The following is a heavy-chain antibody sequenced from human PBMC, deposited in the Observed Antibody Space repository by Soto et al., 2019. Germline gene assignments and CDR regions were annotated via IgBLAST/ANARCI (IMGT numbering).Heavy chain of an antibody. V-gene: IGHV4-31*03. CDR3: ARADCSSTSCYGGGNSFDY. CDR1: GGSIGSGGYY. CDR2: IYYSGST. D-gene: IGHD2-2*01. Sequence: QVQLQESGPGLVKPSQTLSLTCTVSGGSIGSGGYYWSWIRQHPGKGLEGIGYIYYSGSTYYNPSLKRRVTIAVDKSKNQFSLKLSSVTAADTAVYYCARADCSSTSCYGGGNSFDYWGQGTLVTVSS. J-gene: IGHJ4*02.